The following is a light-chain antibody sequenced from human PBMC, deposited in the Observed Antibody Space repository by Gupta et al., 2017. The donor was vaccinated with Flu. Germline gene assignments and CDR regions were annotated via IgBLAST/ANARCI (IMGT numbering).Light chain of an antibody. V-gene: IGLV2-14*01. CDR3: SSYTTSNTWV. J-gene: IGLJ3*02. CDR2: EVA. Sequence: QSALPQPASVSGSPRQSITISCTGTTSDIGAFNYVSWYQQELGPAPKVLIYEVASRPSEISYRFSGSKSGNTASLSISGLQAEDEADYYCSSYTTSNTWVFGGGTKLTVL. CDR1: TSDIGAFNY.